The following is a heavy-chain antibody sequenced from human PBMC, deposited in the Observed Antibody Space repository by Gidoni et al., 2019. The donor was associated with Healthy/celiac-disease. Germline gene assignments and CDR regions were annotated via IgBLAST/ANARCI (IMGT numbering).Heavy chain of an antibody. J-gene: IGHJ5*02. CDR3: ARAFDFFDWSQNWFDP. CDR2: IYYSGST. D-gene: IGHD3-9*01. V-gene: IGHV4-30-4*01. CDR1: GASISSGDYY. Sequence: QVQLQESGPGLVKPSQTLSLTCAFSGASISSGDYYWTWIRQPPGKGLEWIGYIYYSGSTYYTPSLKSRVIISVDTSKNQFSLNLNSVTAADTAVYYCARAFDFFDWSQNWFDPWGQGTLVTVSS.